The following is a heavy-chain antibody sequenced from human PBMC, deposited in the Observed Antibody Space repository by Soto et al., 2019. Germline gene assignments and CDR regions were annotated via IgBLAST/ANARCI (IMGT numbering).Heavy chain of an antibody. CDR3: AREYGEYDEQINWFDP. J-gene: IGHJ5*02. Sequence: SETLSLTCTVSGGSISSGGYYWSWIRQHPGKGLEWIGYIYYSGSTYYNPSLKSRVTISVDTSKNQFSLKLSSVTAADTAVYYCAREYGEYDEQINWFDPWGQGTLVTVSS. CDR2: IYYSGST. D-gene: IGHD4-17*01. V-gene: IGHV4-31*03. CDR1: GGSISSGGYY.